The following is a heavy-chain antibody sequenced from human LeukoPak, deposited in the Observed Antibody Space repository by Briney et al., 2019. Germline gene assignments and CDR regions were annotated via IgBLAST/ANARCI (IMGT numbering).Heavy chain of an antibody. Sequence: SETLPLTCAVYGGSFSGYYWSWIRQPPGKGLEWIGEINHSGSTNYNPSLKSRVTISVDTSKIQFPLKLSSVTAADTAVYYCARGNWNDPAGPQRGYGMDVWGQGTTVTVSS. J-gene: IGHJ6*02. CDR1: GGSFSGYY. V-gene: IGHV4-34*01. CDR2: INHSGST. CDR3: ARGNWNDPAGPQRGYGMDV. D-gene: IGHD1-1*01.